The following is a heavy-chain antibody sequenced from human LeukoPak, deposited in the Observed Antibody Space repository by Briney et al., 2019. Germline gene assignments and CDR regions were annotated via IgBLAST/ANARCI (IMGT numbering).Heavy chain of an antibody. CDR1: GYSFTTYW. CDR2: IYPGDSDA. CDR3: ARQITFGGVEFDP. V-gene: IGHV5-51*01. J-gene: IGHJ5*02. D-gene: IGHD3-16*01. Sequence: GESLKISCKGSGYSFTTYWIGWVRQMPGKGLEWMGIIYPGDSDARYGPSFQGQVTISVHKSINTAYLQWSSLKASDTAMYYCARQITFGGVEFDPWGQGTLVTVSS.